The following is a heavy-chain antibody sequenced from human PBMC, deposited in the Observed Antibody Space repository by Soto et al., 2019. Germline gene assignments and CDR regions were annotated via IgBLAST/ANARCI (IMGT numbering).Heavy chain of an antibody. J-gene: IGHJ4*02. CDR2: ISATGGST. CDR1: GFTFNNYA. V-gene: IGHV3-23*01. Sequence: GGSLRLSCAASGFTFNNYAMNWVRQAPGKGLEWVATISATGGSTYYADSVKGRFTISRDNSKNTLYLQMNGLRVEDTAVYYCAKDRLADNFDYWGQGTQVTVSS. CDR3: AKDRLADNFDY.